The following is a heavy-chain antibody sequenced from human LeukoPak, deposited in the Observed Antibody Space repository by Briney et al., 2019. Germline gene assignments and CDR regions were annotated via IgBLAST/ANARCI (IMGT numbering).Heavy chain of an antibody. D-gene: IGHD1-26*01. CDR3: ARRGNGSFYYFDD. CDR1: GDSITSRSFY. CDR2: VHYNGRT. J-gene: IGHJ4*02. Sequence: SETLSLTCFVSGDSITSRSFYWGWIRQPPGKNLEWIGNVHYNGRTSYNPSLKTRVTISVDTSRNHFSLKLTSVTAADTAVYYCARRGNGSFYYFDDWGQGTLVTVSS. V-gene: IGHV4-39*02.